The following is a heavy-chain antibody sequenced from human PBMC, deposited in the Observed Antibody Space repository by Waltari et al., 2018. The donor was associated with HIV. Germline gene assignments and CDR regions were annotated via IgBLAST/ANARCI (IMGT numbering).Heavy chain of an antibody. J-gene: IGHJ4*02. Sequence: QVTLKESGPAVVKPTQTLTVTCTFSGFSFISGRSRVAWIRQPPGKALEWLARIDWDDDKFYSTSLKTRLTISKDTSKNEVVLTVTNMDPADTATYYCARMAHCGGDCLYFDYWGQGALVTVSS. CDR3: ARMAHCGGDCLYFDY. CDR2: IDWDDDK. CDR1: GFSFISGRSR. V-gene: IGHV2-70*04. D-gene: IGHD2-21*02.